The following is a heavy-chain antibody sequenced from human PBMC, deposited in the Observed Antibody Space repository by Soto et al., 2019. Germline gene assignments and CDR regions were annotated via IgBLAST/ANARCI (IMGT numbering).Heavy chain of an antibody. CDR1: AFTFSRHG. D-gene: IGHD3-10*01. Sequence: GGSLRLSCAASAFTFSRHGMHWVRQAPDKGLQWVGVIWSDGSNQRYAESVKGRFTISRDNSKNTLYLQMNSLRAEDTAVYYCARERTFGENNHNQMDVRGTGITVTVSS. CDR3: ARERTFGENNHNQMDV. J-gene: IGHJ6*04. CDR2: IWSDGSNQ. V-gene: IGHV3-33*01.